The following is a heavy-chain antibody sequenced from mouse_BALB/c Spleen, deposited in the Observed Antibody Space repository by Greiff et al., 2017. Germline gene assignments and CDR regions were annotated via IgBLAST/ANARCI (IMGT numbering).Heavy chain of an antibody. D-gene: IGHD1-1*01. CDR1: GFTFSSYT. CDR3: ARHGGGSSFYYAMDY. Sequence: EVQGVESGGGLVQPGGSLKLSCAASGFTFSSYTMSWVRQTPEKRLEWVAYISNGGGSTYYPDTVKGRFTISRDNAKNTLYLQMSSLKSEDTAMYYCARHGGGSSFYYAMDYWGQGTSVTVSS. V-gene: IGHV5-12-2*01. J-gene: IGHJ4*01. CDR2: ISNGGGST.